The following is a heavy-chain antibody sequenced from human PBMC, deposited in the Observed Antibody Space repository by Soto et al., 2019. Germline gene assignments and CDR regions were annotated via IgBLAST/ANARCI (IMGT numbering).Heavy chain of an antibody. J-gene: IGHJ4*02. CDR2: ISGSGGST. Sequence: QPGGSLRLSCAASGFTFSTYAMSWVRQAPGKGPEWVSAISGSGGSTYYADSVKGRFTISRDNSKDTLYLQMKSLRAEDTAVYYCAKRGSIVGATFFDCWGQGTPVTVSS. D-gene: IGHD1-26*01. V-gene: IGHV3-23*01. CDR3: AKRGSIVGATFFDC. CDR1: GFTFSTYA.